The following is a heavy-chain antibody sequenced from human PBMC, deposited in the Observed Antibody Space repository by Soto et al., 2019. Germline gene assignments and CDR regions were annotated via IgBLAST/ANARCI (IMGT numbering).Heavy chain of an antibody. CDR3: ARVPGPPDCSGGSCYPASYYFDY. J-gene: IGHJ4*02. CDR2: IIPIFGTA. V-gene: IGHV1-69*13. CDR1: GGTFSSYA. Sequence: SVKVSCKASGGTFSSYAISWVRQAPGQGLEWMGGIIPIFGTANYAQKFQGRVTITADESTSTAYMELSSLRSEDTAVYYCARVPGPPDCSGGSCYPASYYFDYWGQGTLVTVSS. D-gene: IGHD2-15*01.